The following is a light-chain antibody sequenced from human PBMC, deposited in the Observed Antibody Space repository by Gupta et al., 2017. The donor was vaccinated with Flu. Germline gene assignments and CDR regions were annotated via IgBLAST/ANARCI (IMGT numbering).Light chain of an antibody. V-gene: IGLV1-51*02. CDR2: EEN. CDR1: SSNIGKNF. CDR3: ATWDGHICPGNVV. Sequence: QSMLTQLPSVSAAPGQKLTISSSGSSSNIGKNFVSWYQKLPRTAPTLLILEENKRPSGIPDRFSGSKSGTSATLGITRLQTEDEAEYYCATWDGHICPGNVVFGGGTKLTVL. J-gene: IGLJ2*01.